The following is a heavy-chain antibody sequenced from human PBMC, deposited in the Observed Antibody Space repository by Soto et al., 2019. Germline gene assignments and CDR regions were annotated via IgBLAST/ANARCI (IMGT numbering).Heavy chain of an antibody. CDR2: IYYSGST. CDR1: GGSISSYY. J-gene: IGHJ4*02. CDR3: ARLYCSSTSCSP. D-gene: IGHD2-2*01. V-gene: IGHV4-59*01. Sequence: SETLSLTCTVSGGSISSYYWSWIRQPPGKGLEWIGYIYYSGSTNYNPSLKSRVTISVDTSKNQFSLKLSSVTAADTAVYYCARLYCSSTSCSPWGQGTLVTVSS.